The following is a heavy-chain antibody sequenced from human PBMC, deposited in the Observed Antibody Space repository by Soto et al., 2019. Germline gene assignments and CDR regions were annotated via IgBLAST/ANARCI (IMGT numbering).Heavy chain of an antibody. V-gene: IGHV4-30-4*02. D-gene: IGHD3-22*01. CDR2: TYYTGDT. Sequence: SSATLSLTCAVSDDSFSGADYYWSWIRQPLGKGPEWIGYTYYTGDTKYNPALKSRVTMSVDTSKNQFSLRLSSVTAADTAVYFGARVGYFGATKPGKSADFCALDFWGRGTTVTVSS. J-gene: IGHJ6*02. CDR3: ARVGYFGATKPGKSADFCALDF. CDR1: DDSFSGADYY.